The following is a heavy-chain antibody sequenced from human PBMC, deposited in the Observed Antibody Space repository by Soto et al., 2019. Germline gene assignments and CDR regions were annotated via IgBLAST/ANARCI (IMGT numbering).Heavy chain of an antibody. CDR1: GFTVSSNY. D-gene: IGHD5-18*01. J-gene: IGHJ4*02. V-gene: IGHV3-53*01. CDR3: ARDQVRGGSSYGLDY. Sequence: EVQLVESGGGLIQPGGSLRISCEASGFTVSSNYMSWVRQAPGKGLEWVSIIYSGGDTYYADSVKGRFTISRDNSKNTLYLQMNSLRPEDTAVYFCARDQVRGGSSYGLDYWGQGTLVTVSS. CDR2: IYSGGDT.